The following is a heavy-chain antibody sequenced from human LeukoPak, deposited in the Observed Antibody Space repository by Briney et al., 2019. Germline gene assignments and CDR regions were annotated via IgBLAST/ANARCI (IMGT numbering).Heavy chain of an antibody. J-gene: IGHJ4*02. CDR3: ARTIMATTTIYFDY. D-gene: IGHD5-12*01. Sequence: PSETLSLTCTVSGGSISSGGYYWSWIRQHPGKGLEWIGYIYYSGSTYYNPSLKRRVTISVDTSKNQFSLKLSSVTAADTAVYYCARTIMATTTIYFDYWGQGTLVTVSS. V-gene: IGHV4-31*03. CDR2: IYYSGST. CDR1: GGSISSGGYY.